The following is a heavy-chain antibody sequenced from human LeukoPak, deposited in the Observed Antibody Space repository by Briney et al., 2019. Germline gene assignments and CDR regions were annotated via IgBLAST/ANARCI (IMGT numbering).Heavy chain of an antibody. V-gene: IGHV1-18*01. CDR2: ISAYNGNT. Sequence: SVKVSCKASGYTFTSYGISWVRQAPGQGLEWMGWISAYNGNTNYAQKLQGRVTMTTDTSTSTAYMELSSLRSEDTAVYYCATVIRTTVTHFDYWGQGTLVTVSS. J-gene: IGHJ4*02. CDR3: ATVIRTTVTHFDY. CDR1: GYTFTSYG. D-gene: IGHD4-17*01.